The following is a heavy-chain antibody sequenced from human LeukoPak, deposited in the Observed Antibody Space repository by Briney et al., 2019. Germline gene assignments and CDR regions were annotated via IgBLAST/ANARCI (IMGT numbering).Heavy chain of an antibody. CDR3: ARARAAAAFDY. CDR2: IYHSGST. D-gene: IGHD6-13*01. V-gene: IGHV4-30-2*01. Sequence: PSETLSLTCTVSGGSISRGGYYWRWIRQPPGKGLEWIGYIYHSGSTYYNPSLKSRVTISVDRSKNQFSLKLSSVTAADTAVYYCARARAAAAFDYWGQGTLVTVSS. CDR1: GGSISRGGYY. J-gene: IGHJ4*02.